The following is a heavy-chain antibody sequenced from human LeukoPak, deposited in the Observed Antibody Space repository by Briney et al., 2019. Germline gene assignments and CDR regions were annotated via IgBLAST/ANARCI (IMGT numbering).Heavy chain of an antibody. J-gene: IGHJ4*02. V-gene: IGHV3-21*01. D-gene: IGHD3-10*01. Sequence: GGSLRLSCAASGFTFSSYTMNWVRQAPGKGLEWVSSISSSSTYINYADSVKGRFTISRDNAKNSLYLQMNSLRAEDKAVYYCARERSPGNFDYWGQGTLVTVSS. CDR1: GFTFSSYT. CDR3: ARERSPGNFDY. CDR2: ISSSSTYI.